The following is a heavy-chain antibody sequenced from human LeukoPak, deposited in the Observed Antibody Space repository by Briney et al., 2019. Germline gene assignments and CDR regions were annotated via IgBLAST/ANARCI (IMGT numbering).Heavy chain of an antibody. CDR2: ISAYNGNT. J-gene: IGHJ5*02. CDR1: GYTFTSYG. Sequence: ASVKVSCKASGYTFTSYGISWVRQAPGQGLEWMGWISAYNGNTNYAQKLQGRVTMTTDTSTSTACMELRSLRSDDTAVYYCARDGGWFGENNWFDPWGQGTLVTVSS. V-gene: IGHV1-18*01. D-gene: IGHD3-10*01. CDR3: ARDGGWFGENNWFDP.